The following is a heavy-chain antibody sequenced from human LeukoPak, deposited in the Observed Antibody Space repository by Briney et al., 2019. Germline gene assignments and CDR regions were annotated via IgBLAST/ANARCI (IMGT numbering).Heavy chain of an antibody. D-gene: IGHD1-26*01. CDR2: IYHSGST. CDR1: GGSFSGYS. V-gene: IGHV4-30-2*01. Sequence: PSETLSLTCAVYGGSFSGYSWSWIRQPPGKGLEWIGYIYHSGSTYYNPSLKSRVTISVDRSKNQFSLKLSSVTAADTAVYYCARAPSGATPGYFDYWGQGTLVTVSS. J-gene: IGHJ4*02. CDR3: ARAPSGATPGYFDY.